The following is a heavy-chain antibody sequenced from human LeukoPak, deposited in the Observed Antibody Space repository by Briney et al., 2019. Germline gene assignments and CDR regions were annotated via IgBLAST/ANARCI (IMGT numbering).Heavy chain of an antibody. V-gene: IGHV3-20*04. D-gene: IGHD2-2*01. Sequence: GGSLRLSCAASGFTFDDYGMSWVRQAPGKGLEWVSSSNWNGDSTGYADSVKGRFTISRDNTKNSLYLQMSSLRAEDTAVYYCARDHAYRTDYWGQGTLVTVSS. CDR1: GFTFDDYG. J-gene: IGHJ4*02. CDR2: SNWNGDST. CDR3: ARDHAYRTDY.